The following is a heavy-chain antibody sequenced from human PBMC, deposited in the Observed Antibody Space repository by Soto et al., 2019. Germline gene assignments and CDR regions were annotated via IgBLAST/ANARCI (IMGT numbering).Heavy chain of an antibody. D-gene: IGHD3-10*02. CDR1: GGSITTSSYY. V-gene: IGHV4-39*01. Sequence: SETLSLTCTVSGGSITTSSYYWGWIRQPPGKGLEWIGSLYYSGNTYYNPSLKSRVTMSVDTSKNQFSLELSSVTAADTAVYYCARPDVRVYYGMDVWGQGTTVTSPQ. CDR2: LYYSGNT. CDR3: ARPDVRVYYGMDV. J-gene: IGHJ6*01.